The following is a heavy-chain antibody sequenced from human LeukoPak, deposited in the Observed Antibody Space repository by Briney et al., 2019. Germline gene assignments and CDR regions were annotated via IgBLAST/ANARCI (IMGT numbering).Heavy chain of an antibody. J-gene: IGHJ5*01. CDR2: MDSGGRT. V-gene: IGHV3-53*01. Sequence: GGSLRLSCAASGFTVSSSYMSWVRQAPGKGLECVSVMDSGGRTYYADSVKSRFTISRDNSKNTLYLQMNSLRAEDTAVYYCARDQTITGTTWQYNWLDSWGQGTLVTVSS. CDR1: GFTVSSSY. D-gene: IGHD1-7*01. CDR3: ARDQTITGTTWQYNWLDS.